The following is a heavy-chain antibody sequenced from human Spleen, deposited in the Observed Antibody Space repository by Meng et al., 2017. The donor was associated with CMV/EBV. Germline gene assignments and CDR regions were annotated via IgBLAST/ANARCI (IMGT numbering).Heavy chain of an antibody. D-gene: IGHD3/OR15-3a*01. V-gene: IGHV3-23*01. Sequence: GESLKISCAASGFTFSSYAMSWVRQAPGKGLEWVSAISVSGGSTYYADSVKGRFTISRDNSKNPLYLQMNSLRAEDTAVYYCEKGDDFWTAQGLYYFDYWGQGTLVTVSS. J-gene: IGHJ4*02. CDR3: EKGDDFWTAQGLYYFDY. CDR2: ISVSGGST. CDR1: GFTFSSYA.